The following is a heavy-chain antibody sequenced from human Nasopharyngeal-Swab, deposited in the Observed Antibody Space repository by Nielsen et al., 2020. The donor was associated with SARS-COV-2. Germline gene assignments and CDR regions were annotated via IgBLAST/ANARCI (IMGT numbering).Heavy chain of an antibody. CDR2: ISSSSSYI. D-gene: IGHD3-22*01. V-gene: IGHV3-11*06. Sequence: GESLKISCAASGFTFSDYYMSWIRQAPGKGLEWVSSISSSSSYIYYADSVKGRFTISRDNAKNSLYLQMNSLRAEDTAVYYCARPHYYDSSGYYGPYYYYGMDVWGQGTTVTVSS. J-gene: IGHJ6*02. CDR1: GFTFSDYY. CDR3: ARPHYYDSSGYYGPYYYYGMDV.